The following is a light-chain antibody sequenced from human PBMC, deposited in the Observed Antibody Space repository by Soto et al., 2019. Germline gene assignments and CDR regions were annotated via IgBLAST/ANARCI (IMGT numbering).Light chain of an antibody. J-gene: IGKJ5*01. CDR3: HQFDSSPREIT. CDR1: QSVSTSF. Sequence: EIVLTQSPGTLSLSPGDRATLSCRASQSVSTSFLAWYQQTPGQAPRLLIYGTSSRATGIPDRFSGSGSGTDFTLTISRLEPEDFAVYYCHQFDSSPREITFGQGTRLEIK. V-gene: IGKV3-20*01. CDR2: GTS.